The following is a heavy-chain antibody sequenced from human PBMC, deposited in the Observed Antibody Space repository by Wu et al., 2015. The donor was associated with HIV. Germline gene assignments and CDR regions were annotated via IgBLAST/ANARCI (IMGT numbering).Heavy chain of an antibody. D-gene: IGHD1-26*01. CDR2: INPNSGGT. CDR1: GYTFTGYF. J-gene: IGHJ4*02. V-gene: IGHV1-2*02. Sequence: QVQLVQSGAEVKKPGASVKVSCRASGYTFTGYFIHWVRQAPGGGLEWMGWINPNSGGTNYAQKFQGRVTMTGDTSISTAYMELTRLKSNDTAIYFCAGWDPYYFHYWGQGTLVTVSS. CDR3: AGWDPYYFHY.